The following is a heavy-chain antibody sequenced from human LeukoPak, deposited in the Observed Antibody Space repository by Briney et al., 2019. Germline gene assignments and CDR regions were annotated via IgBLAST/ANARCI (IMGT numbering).Heavy chain of an antibody. CDR1: GVSISSDY. D-gene: IGHD4-17*01. CDR3: ARRLRQNLFDP. J-gene: IGHJ5*02. V-gene: IGHV4-59*08. Sequence: SETLSLTCTVSGVSISSDYWSWIRLPPGKGLEWVGYIYYSGSSNYNPSLKSRVTMSVDTSKNQFSLKLTSVTAADTAVYYCARRLRQNLFDPWGQGTLVTVSS. CDR2: IYYSGSS.